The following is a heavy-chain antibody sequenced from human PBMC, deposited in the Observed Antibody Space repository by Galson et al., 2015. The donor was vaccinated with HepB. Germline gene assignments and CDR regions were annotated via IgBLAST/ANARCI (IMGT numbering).Heavy chain of an antibody. CDR1: EFTFSSYW. V-gene: IGHV3-7*01. Sequence: SLRLSCAASEFTFSSYWMNWVRQAPGKGLEWVANINPDGSEKYYVASLKGRFTISRDNAKNSLYLQMDSLRAEDTAVYYCARRISLVRGIITKPDYYYGMDVWGQGTTDTVAS. CDR2: INPDGSEK. CDR3: ARRISLVRGIITKPDYYYGMDV. D-gene: IGHD3-10*01. J-gene: IGHJ6*02.